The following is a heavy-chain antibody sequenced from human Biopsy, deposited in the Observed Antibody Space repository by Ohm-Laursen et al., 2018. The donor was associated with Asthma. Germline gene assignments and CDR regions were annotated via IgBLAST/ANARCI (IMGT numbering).Heavy chain of an antibody. CDR1: GGSFSGYY. Sequence: SETLSLTWAVDGGSFSGYYWNWIRQPPGKGLEWIGEFSHSGSTKYNPSLKSRVAISLDTSKNQFSLKLSSVTAADTAVYFCARRGGVRRYFDYWGQGTLVTVSS. V-gene: IGHV4-34*01. CDR3: ARRGGVRRYFDY. J-gene: IGHJ4*02. CDR2: FSHSGST. D-gene: IGHD3-16*01.